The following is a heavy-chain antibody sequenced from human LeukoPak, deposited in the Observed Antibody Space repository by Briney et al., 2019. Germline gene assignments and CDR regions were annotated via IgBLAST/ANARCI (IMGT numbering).Heavy chain of an antibody. CDR3: ARAVGPFDI. V-gene: IGHV3-33*01. CDR2: IWFDGSIK. Sequence: GGSLRLSCAASGFTFSTYGMHWVRQAPGKGLEWVAVIWFDGSIKYYADSVKGRFTVSRDNSKNTLYLQMNSLRAEDTAVYYCARAVGPFDIWGQGTIVIVSS. J-gene: IGHJ3*02. CDR1: GFTFSTYG.